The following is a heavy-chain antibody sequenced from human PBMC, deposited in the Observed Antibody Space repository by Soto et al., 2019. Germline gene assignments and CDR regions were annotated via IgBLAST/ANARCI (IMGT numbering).Heavy chain of an antibody. Sequence: QVQLVQSGAEVKKPGASVKVSCKASGYTFTSYGISWVRQAPGQGLEWMGWISAYNGNTNYAQKLQGRVTMTTDTTTSTASMELRSLRSDDTAVYYCGRGAYCSGGSCYSNFDSWGQGTLVTVSS. CDR3: GRGAYCSGGSCYSNFDS. D-gene: IGHD2-15*01. J-gene: IGHJ4*02. CDR2: ISAYNGNT. CDR1: GYTFTSYG. V-gene: IGHV1-18*01.